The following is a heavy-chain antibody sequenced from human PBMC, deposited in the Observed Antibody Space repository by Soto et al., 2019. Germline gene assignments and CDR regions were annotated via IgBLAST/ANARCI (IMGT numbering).Heavy chain of an antibody. CDR1: GGTITRGDHF. V-gene: IGHV4-30-4*01. CDR2: IYYSGST. J-gene: IGHJ6*02. CDR3: ARGQTAIDV. D-gene: IGHD5-18*01. Sequence: SETLSLTCSVSGGTITRGDHFWRWVRQSPGKGLEWLGYIYYSGSTYYNPSLKGRVMMTIDTSKHQFSLNLSSVTAADTAVFYCARGQTAIDVWGQGTTVTVSS.